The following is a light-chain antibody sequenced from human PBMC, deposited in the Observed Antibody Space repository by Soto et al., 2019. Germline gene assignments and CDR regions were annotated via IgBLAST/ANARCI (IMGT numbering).Light chain of an antibody. CDR2: AAS. V-gene: IGKV1-12*01. J-gene: IGKJ2*01. CDR3: QKANSFPYT. Sequence: DIQMTQSPSSVSASVGDRVTITGRASQGISSWLAWYQQNPGKAHKLLIYAASSLQSGDPSRFSGSGSGTDLTLTICSLQPEDFATYYCQKANSFPYTFGQGTKLEIK. CDR1: QGISSW.